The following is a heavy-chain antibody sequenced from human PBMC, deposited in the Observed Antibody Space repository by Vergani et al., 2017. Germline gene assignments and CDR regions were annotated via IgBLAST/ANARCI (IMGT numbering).Heavy chain of an antibody. CDR2: ISGSSSYV. D-gene: IGHD2-8*01. CDR1: GFRFSSYS. Sequence: EVQLVESGGGLVKPGGSLRLSCAASGFRFSSYSMNWVRQAPGKGLEWVASISGSSSYVFYRDSVEGRFPITRDNAKKSVYLQRNSLRAEDTAMYFCARGLWDCTHIRCSPPSYWGQGAKVTVSS. J-gene: IGHJ4*02. V-gene: IGHV3-21*02. CDR3: ARGLWDCTHIRCSPPSY.